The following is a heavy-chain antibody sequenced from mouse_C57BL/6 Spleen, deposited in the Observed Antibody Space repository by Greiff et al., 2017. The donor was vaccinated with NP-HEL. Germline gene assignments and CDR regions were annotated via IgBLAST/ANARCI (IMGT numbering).Heavy chain of an antibody. CDR3: ARRYSNYVAWFAY. CDR2: ISSGSSTI. Sequence: EVKLVESGGGLVKPGGSLKLSCAASGFTFSDYGMHWVRQAPEKGLEWVAYISSGSSTIYYADTVKGRFTISRDNAKNTLYLQMTSLRSEDTAMYYCARRYSNYVAWFAYWGQGTLVTVSA. CDR1: GFTFSDYG. J-gene: IGHJ3*01. D-gene: IGHD2-5*01. V-gene: IGHV5-17*01.